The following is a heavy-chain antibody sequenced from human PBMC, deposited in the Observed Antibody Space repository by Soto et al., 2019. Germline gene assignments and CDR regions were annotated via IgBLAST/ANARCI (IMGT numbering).Heavy chain of an antibody. D-gene: IGHD5-12*01. CDR3: ATDRDGYNWGYFDY. V-gene: IGHV3-30*03. CDR2: ISYDGSNK. J-gene: IGHJ4*02. CDR1: GFTFSSYC. Sequence: GGSLRLSCAASGFTFSSYCMHWVRQAPGKGLEWVAVISYDGSNKYYTDSVKGRFTISRDNSKKTLFLQMNSLRAEDTAVYYCATDRDGYNWGYFDYWGQGTLVTVSS.